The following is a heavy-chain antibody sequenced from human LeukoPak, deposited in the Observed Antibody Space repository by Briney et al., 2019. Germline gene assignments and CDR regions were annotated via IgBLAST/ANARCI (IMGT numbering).Heavy chain of an antibody. CDR2: IYYSGST. D-gene: IGHD3-10*01. J-gene: IGHJ4*02. CDR3: AREVLYYYGSYYFDY. Sequence: SETLSLTCTVSGGSISSNYWSWIRQPPGKGLEWIGYIYYSGSTNYNPSLKSRVTISVDTSKNQFSLKLSSVTAADTAVYYCAREVLYYYGSYYFDYWGQGTLVTVSS. CDR1: GGSISSNY. V-gene: IGHV4-59*12.